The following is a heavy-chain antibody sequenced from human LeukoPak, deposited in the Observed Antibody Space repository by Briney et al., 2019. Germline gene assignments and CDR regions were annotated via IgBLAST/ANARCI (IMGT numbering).Heavy chain of an antibody. CDR1: GGSISSYY. CDR2: IYYSGST. Sequence: PSETLSLTCTVPGGSISSYYWSWIRQPPGKGLEWIGYIYYSGSTNYNPSLKSRVTISVDTSKNQFSLKLSSVTAADTAVYYCARALSHAYYYGSGRFWFDPWGQGTLVTVSS. J-gene: IGHJ5*02. CDR3: ARALSHAYYYGSGRFWFDP. D-gene: IGHD3-10*01. V-gene: IGHV4-59*01.